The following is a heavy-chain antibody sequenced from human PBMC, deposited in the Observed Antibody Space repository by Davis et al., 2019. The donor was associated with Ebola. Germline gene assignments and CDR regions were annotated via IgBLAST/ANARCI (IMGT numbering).Heavy chain of an antibody. CDR2: ISSSSSYI. CDR1: GFTFSSYA. CDR3: ARVGYSSSWPYFDY. D-gene: IGHD6-13*01. J-gene: IGHJ4*02. V-gene: IGHV3-21*01. Sequence: GESLKISCAASGFTFSSYAMHWVRQAPGKGLEWVSSISSSSSYIYYADSVKGRFTISRDNAKNSLYLQMNSLRAEDTAVYYCARVGYSSSWPYFDYWGQGTLVTVSS.